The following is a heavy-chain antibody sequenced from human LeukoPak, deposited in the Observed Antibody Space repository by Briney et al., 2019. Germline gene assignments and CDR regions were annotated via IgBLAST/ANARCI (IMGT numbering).Heavy chain of an antibody. D-gene: IGHD3-16*01. CDR3: ARLDGAWGYFDY. CDR2: IYHSGST. J-gene: IGHJ4*02. Sequence: SETLSLTCTVSGGSISSDAYYWGWIRQPPKKGLEWIGTIYHSGSTYLNPSLRSRLTISVDTSKNQFSLNLSSVIAADTAVYYCARLDGAWGYFDYWGQGTLVTVSS. V-gene: IGHV4-39*01. CDR1: GGSISSDAYY.